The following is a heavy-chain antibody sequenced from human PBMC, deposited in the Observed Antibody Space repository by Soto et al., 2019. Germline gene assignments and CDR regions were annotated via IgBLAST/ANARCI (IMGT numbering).Heavy chain of an antibody. CDR1: GFTFDDYA. CDR3: AKDSLRADYYDSSGPLPYYYYGMDV. D-gene: IGHD3-22*01. J-gene: IGHJ6*02. V-gene: IGHV3-43D*04. Sequence: PGGSLRLSCAASGFTFDDYALHWVRQAPGKGLEWVSLISWDGGSTYYADSVKGRFTISRDNSKNSLYLQMNSLRAEDTALYYCAKDSLRADYYDSSGPLPYYYYGMDVWGQGTTVTVSS. CDR2: ISWDGGST.